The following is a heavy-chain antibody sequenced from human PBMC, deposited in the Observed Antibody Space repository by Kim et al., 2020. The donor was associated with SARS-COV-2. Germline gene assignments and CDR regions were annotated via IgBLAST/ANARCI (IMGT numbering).Heavy chain of an antibody. CDR3: ARAIRNYYGSFDP. J-gene: IGHJ5*02. Sequence: NNEQKLQGRVTMTTATSTSTAYMELRSLRSDDTAVYYCARAIRNYYGSFDPWGQGTLVTVSS. V-gene: IGHV1-18*01. D-gene: IGHD3-10*01.